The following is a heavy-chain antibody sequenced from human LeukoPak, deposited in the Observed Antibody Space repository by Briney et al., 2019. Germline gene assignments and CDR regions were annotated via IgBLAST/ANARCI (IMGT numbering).Heavy chain of an antibody. CDR3: ARVAGYDYPDFDY. V-gene: IGHV1-3*01. CDR1: GYTFTGYA. D-gene: IGHD5-12*01. J-gene: IGHJ4*02. Sequence: ASVKVSCKASGYTFTGYAMHWVRQAPGQRLEWMGWINAGNGNTKYSQKFQGRVTITRDTSASTAYMELSSLRSEDTAVYYCARVAGYDYPDFDYWGQGTLVTVSS. CDR2: INAGNGNT.